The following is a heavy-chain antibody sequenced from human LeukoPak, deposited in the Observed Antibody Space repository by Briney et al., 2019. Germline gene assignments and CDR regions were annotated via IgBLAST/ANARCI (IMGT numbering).Heavy chain of an antibody. CDR1: GYTFNRYG. CDR2: ISPYNGNT. D-gene: IGHD2-2*01. J-gene: IGHJ5*02. V-gene: IGHV1-18*01. Sequence: ASVKVSCKASGYTFNRYGISWVRQAPGQGLEWMGWISPYNGNTNYAQKLQGRVTMTTDTSTSTAYMELRSLRSDDTAVYYCARGDCSSTSCYGFDPWGQGTLVTVSS. CDR3: ARGDCSSTSCYGFDP.